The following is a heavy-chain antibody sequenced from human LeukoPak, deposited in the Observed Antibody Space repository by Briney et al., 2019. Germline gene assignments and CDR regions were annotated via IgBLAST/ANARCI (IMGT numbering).Heavy chain of an antibody. D-gene: IGHD2-2*01. Sequence: GGSLRLSCAASGFTFSSYAMSWVRQAPGKGLEWVSTFSGSGGNTYYADSVKGRFTISRDNSKNTLYLQMNSLGAEDTAVYYCARVVSDCSSTSCYYYYYYYMDVWGKGTTVTISS. J-gene: IGHJ6*03. CDR3: ARVVSDCSSTSCYYYYYYYMDV. V-gene: IGHV3-23*01. CDR2: FSGSGGNT. CDR1: GFTFSSYA.